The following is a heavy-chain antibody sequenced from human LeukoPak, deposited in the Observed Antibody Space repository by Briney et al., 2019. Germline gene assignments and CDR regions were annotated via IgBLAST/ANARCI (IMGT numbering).Heavy chain of an antibody. J-gene: IGHJ6*02. V-gene: IGHV4-39*01. CDR2: KYYSGNS. CDR3: ARLYYYYGLDV. Sequence: SETLSLTCTVSGGSISSNAYYWDWIRQPPGKGLELIGSKYYSGNSYYNPSLKSRVSISVDTSKNQFSLKLSSVTAADTAVYYCARLYYYYGLDVWGQGTTVTVSS. CDR1: GGSISSNAYY.